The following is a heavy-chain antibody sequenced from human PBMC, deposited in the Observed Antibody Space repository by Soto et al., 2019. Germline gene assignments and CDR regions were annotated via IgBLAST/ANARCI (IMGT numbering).Heavy chain of an antibody. CDR3: AKGGRQWLVTSDFNY. Sequence: GRYLRLSCAASRYTFNDYAMPWVRQAPGKGLEWVAVVSHDGRNTHYADSVKGRFTISRDSSKNTVSLEMTSLRAEDTAVYYCAKGGRQWLVTSDFNYWGQGALVTVSS. CDR2: VSHDGRNT. D-gene: IGHD6-19*01. J-gene: IGHJ4*02. CDR1: RYTFNDYA. V-gene: IGHV3-30*18.